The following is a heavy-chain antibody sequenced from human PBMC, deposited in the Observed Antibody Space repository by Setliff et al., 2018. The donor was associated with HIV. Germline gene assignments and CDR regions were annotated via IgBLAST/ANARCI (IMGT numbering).Heavy chain of an antibody. CDR3: ARGPQYNFWGGYLGL. CDR2: IDSDGSDT. Sequence: GGSLRLSCEASGFTFSSYWMSWVRQAPGKGLEWVSRIDSDGSDTNYADSVRGRFTISRDNAKNTVYLQLTSLRAEDTAVYYCARGPQYNFWGGYLGLWGQGTLVTVSS. V-gene: IGHV3-74*01. CDR1: GFTFSSYW. J-gene: IGHJ4*02. D-gene: IGHD3-3*01.